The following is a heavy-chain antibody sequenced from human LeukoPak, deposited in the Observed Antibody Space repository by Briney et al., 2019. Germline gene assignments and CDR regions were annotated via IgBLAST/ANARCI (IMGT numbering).Heavy chain of an antibody. J-gene: IGHJ6*04. CDR2: IYHSGSR. Sequence: SETLSLTCTVSGDSITSRAYYWSWIRQHPGTGLESIIYIYHSGSRYYYPSLMTRVTMSVVTSKNQFALKLTSLTAADTAVYYCARDLFVGGLDVWGKGTTVTVSS. D-gene: IGHD3-16*01. V-gene: IGHV4-31*03. CDR3: ARDLFVGGLDV. CDR1: GDSITSRAYY.